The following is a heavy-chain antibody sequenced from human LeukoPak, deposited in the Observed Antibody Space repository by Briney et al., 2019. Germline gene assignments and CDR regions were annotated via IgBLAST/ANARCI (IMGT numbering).Heavy chain of an antibody. V-gene: IGHV4-39*01. CDR2: IYYSGST. CDR1: GGSISSSSYF. CDR3: ARTDYTTDY. J-gene: IGHJ4*02. D-gene: IGHD4-11*01. Sequence: SETLSLTCTVSGGSISSSSYFWRWIRQPPGKGLEWIGSIYYSGSTYYNPSLKSRVTISVDTSNNQFSLKLSSVTAADTAVYYCARTDYTTDYWGQGTLVTVSS.